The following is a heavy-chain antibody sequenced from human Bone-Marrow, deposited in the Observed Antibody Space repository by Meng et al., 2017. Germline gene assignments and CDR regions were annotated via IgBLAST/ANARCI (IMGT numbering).Heavy chain of an antibody. CDR3: ARDCPSPFRWFDP. CDR2: IYYSGST. V-gene: IGHV4-39*06. J-gene: IGHJ5*02. CDR1: GGSISSSSYY. Sequence: RLTWQGSDPGLVKPSETLSLTCTCSGGSISSSSYYCGWIRQPPGKGLEWIGSIYYSGSTYYNPSLKSRVTISVDTSKNQFSLKLSSVTAADTAVYYCARDCPSPFRWFDPWGQGTLVTVPS.